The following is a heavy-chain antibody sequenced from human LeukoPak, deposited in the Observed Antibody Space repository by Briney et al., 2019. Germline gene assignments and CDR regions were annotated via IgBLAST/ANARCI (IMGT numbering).Heavy chain of an antibody. D-gene: IGHD2-15*01. Sequence: TSETLSLTCTVSGGSISSGDYYWSWIRQPPGKGLVWIGYIYYSGSTYYNPSLKSRVTISVDTSKNQFSLKLSSVTAADTAVYYCARNYDYDNCSGGSCYSEAFDIWGQGTMVTVSS. V-gene: IGHV4-30-4*01. CDR3: ARNYDYDNCSGGSCYSEAFDI. J-gene: IGHJ3*02. CDR1: GGSISSGDYY. CDR2: IYYSGST.